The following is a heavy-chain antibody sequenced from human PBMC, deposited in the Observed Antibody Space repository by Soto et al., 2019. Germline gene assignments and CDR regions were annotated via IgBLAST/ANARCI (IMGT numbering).Heavy chain of an antibody. V-gene: IGHV1-69*01. Sequence: QVQLLQSGTELREPGSSVTISCTPSGGTFVSSAFAWVRQAPGGRIEWMGGIIPILGTTKYAEKFLGRLTIRADDSSRTAYLELSRLTVDDTAVYFCAKKNPHGDSNKAWLDPWCQGSLVTVST. J-gene: IGHJ5*02. CDR2: IIPILGTT. CDR1: GGTFVSSA. D-gene: IGHD2-8*01. CDR3: AKKNPHGDSNKAWLDP.